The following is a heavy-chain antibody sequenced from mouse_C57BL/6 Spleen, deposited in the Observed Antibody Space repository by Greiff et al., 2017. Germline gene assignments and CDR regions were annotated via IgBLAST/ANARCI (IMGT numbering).Heavy chain of an antibody. D-gene: IGHD1-1*01. J-gene: IGHJ2*01. CDR2: FNYDGSST. CDR3: ARDGYYGSSYHYFDY. Sequence: EVQLQESEGGLVQPGSSMKLSCTASGFTFTDYYMAWVRQVPEKGLEWVANFNYDGSSTYYLDSLKSRFIIARDNAKNILYLQISRLTSEDTATYYCARDGYYGSSYHYFDYWGQGTTLTVSS. CDR1: GFTFTDYY. V-gene: IGHV5-16*01.